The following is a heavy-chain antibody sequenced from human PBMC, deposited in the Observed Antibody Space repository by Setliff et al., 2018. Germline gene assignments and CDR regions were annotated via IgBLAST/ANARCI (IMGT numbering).Heavy chain of an antibody. CDR2: IRSRNDGGTT. CDR3: TSAKLERRTGHHYYMDV. V-gene: IGHV3-15*01. D-gene: IGHD1-1*01. J-gene: IGHJ6*03. CDR1: GITFSDAW. Sequence: GGSLRLSCAVSGITFSDAWMTWVRQSPGKGLEWVGRIRSRNDGGTTDYAAPVKGRFTFSRDDSKNTLYLQMNNLKTEDTATYYCTSAKLERRTGHHYYMDVWGKGTTVTVSS.